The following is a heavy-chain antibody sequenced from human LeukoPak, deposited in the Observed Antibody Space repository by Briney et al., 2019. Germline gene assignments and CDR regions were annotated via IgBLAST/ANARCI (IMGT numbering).Heavy chain of an antibody. Sequence: ASVKVSCKTSGYSFTHYAISWVRQAPGQGLEWMGWISTYNGDTKYAQKLQGRFTMTSDTSTRTVYMELRSLTSDDTAVYYCARDPSNTSGWYIYFDFWGQGTLVTVSS. CDR2: ISTYNGDT. D-gene: IGHD6-19*01. CDR3: ARDPSNTSGWYIYFDF. CDR1: GYSFTHYA. V-gene: IGHV1-18*01. J-gene: IGHJ4*02.